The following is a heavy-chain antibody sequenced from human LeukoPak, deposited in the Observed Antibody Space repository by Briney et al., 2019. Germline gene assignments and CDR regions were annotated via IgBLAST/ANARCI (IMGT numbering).Heavy chain of an antibody. CDR2: IYTGGST. Sequence: PSETLSLTCTVSGGSISSYYWSWIRQPAGKGLEWIGRIYTGGSTNYNPSLKSRVTISVDKSKNQFSLKLSSVTAADTAVYYCARDGAVAGTVDYWGQGTLVTVSS. CDR3: ARDGAVAGTVDY. D-gene: IGHD6-19*01. V-gene: IGHV4-4*07. CDR1: GGSISSYY. J-gene: IGHJ4*02.